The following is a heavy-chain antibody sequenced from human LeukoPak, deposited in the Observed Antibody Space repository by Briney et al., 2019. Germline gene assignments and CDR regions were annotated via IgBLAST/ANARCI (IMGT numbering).Heavy chain of an antibody. CDR2: INPSGGST. J-gene: IGHJ3*02. D-gene: IGHD1-26*01. CDR3: AVVGARDAFDI. Sequence: EASVKVSCKASGYTFTSYYMHWVRQAPGQGLEWMGIINPSGGSTSYAQKFQGRVTMTRDTSTSTVYMELSSLRSEDTAVYYCAVVGARDAFDIWGQGTMVTVSS. CDR1: GYTFTSYY. V-gene: IGHV1-46*01.